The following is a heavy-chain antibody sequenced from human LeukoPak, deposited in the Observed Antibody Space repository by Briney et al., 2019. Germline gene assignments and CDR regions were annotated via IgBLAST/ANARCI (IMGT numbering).Heavy chain of an antibody. J-gene: IGHJ4*02. V-gene: IGHV3-30*02. CDR3: AKVLDGDYDSSGYYHFIDY. CDR2: IRYDGSNK. CDR1: GFAFGSYG. Sequence: AGGSLRLSCAASGFAFGSYGMHWVRQAPGKGLEWVAFIRYDGSNKYYADSVKGRFTISRDNSKNTLYLQMNSLRAEDTAVYYCAKVLDGDYDSSGYYHFIDYWGQGTLVTVSS. D-gene: IGHD3-22*01.